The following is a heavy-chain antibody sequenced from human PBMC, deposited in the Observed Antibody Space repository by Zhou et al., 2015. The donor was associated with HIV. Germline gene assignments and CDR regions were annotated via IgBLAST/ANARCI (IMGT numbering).Heavy chain of an antibody. CDR3: ARGRRSGSYPKWFDP. V-gene: IGHV1-69*13. CDR2: IIPIFGTA. J-gene: IGHJ5*02. D-gene: IGHD1-26*01. CDR1: GYTFTSHG. Sequence: QVQLVQSGPEVKTPGASVTVSCKASGYTFTSHGLSWVRQAPGQGLEWMGGIIPIFGTANYAQKFQGRVTITADESTSTAYMELSSLRSEDTAVYYCARGRRSGSYPKWFDPWGQGTLVTGLL.